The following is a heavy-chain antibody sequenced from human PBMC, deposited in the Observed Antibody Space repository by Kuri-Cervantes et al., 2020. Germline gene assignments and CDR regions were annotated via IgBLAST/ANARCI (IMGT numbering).Heavy chain of an antibody. Sequence: SETLSLTCTVSGGSISSGGYYWSWIRQHPGKGLEWIGYIYYSGSTYYNPSLKSLVTISVDTSKNQFSLKLSSVTAADTAVYYCARAEPRTMAHFDYWGQGTLVTVSS. CDR1: GGSISSGGYY. V-gene: IGHV4-31*01. D-gene: IGHD1-14*01. CDR2: IYYSGST. J-gene: IGHJ4*02. CDR3: ARAEPRTMAHFDY.